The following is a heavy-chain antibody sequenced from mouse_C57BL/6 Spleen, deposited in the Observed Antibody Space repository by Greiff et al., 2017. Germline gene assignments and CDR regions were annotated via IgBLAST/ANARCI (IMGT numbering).Heavy chain of an antibody. Sequence: QVQLQQSGAELVKPGASVKLSCKASGYTFTSYWMHWVKQRPGQGLEWIGMIHPNSGSTNYNEKFKSKATLTVDKSSSTAYMQLSSLTSEDSAVYYCARSVYDYDGFDYWGQGTTLTVSS. CDR2: IHPNSGST. CDR3: ARSVYDYDGFDY. J-gene: IGHJ2*01. V-gene: IGHV1-64*01. D-gene: IGHD2-4*01. CDR1: GYTFTSYW.